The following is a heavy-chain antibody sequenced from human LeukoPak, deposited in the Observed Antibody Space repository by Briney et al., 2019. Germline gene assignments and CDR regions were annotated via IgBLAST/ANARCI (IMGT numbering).Heavy chain of an antibody. CDR3: ARHPVSDY. CDR1: AGSFSAYY. V-gene: IGHV4-34*01. Sequence: SETLSLTCAVYAGSFSAYYWSWIRQPQGKGLEWIGEINHSGSTNYNPSLKSRGTISVDTSKNQFSLKLSSVTAADTAVYYCARHPVSDYWGQGTLVTVSS. CDR2: INHSGST. J-gene: IGHJ4*02.